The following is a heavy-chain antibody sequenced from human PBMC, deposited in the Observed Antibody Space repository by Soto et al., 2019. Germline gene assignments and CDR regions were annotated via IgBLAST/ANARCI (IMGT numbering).Heavy chain of an antibody. CDR3: GRGFLTVPIWLLLVS. J-gene: IGHJ5*01. CDR1: GFTFSNYG. Sequence: PGGSLRLSCAASGFTFSNYGMHWVRQAPGKGLEWVAVIWYDGSNKYYADSVKGRFTISRDNSKNTLSLQMNSLRAEDTAVYYCGRGFLTVPIWLLLVSWGHGALVTDS. CDR2: IWYDGSNK. D-gene: IGHD4-17*01. V-gene: IGHV3-33*01.